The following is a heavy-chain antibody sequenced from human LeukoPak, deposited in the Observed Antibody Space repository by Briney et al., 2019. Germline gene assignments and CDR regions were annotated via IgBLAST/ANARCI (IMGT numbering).Heavy chain of an antibody. CDR1: GYTFTSYR. CDR3: ALSRGYHPDWFDP. CDR2: ISAYNGNT. Sequence: GASVKVSCKASGYTFTSYRSSWLRQAPGQGLEWMGWISAYNGNTNYAQKLQCRVTMFTDTSTSTAYMQLRRLRSDDTAVSYCALSRGYHPDWFDPWGQGTLVTVSS. V-gene: IGHV1-18*01. D-gene: IGHD6-13*01. J-gene: IGHJ5*02.